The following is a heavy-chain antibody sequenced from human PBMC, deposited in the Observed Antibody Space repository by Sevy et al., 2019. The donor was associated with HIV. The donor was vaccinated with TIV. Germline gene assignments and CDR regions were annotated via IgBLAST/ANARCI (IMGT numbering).Heavy chain of an antibody. D-gene: IGHD2-15*01. CDR2: IRYDGSHK. CDR3: AKGFCSGATCARDYYYYGMDV. V-gene: IGHV3-30*02. CDR1: GFTLSSYG. Sequence: GGSLRLSCAASGFTLSSYGMHWVRQAPGKGLEWVAFIRYDGSHKYYADSVKGRFTISRDNSKNTLSVQMNSLRAEDTAVYYCAKGFCSGATCARDYYYYGMDVWGQGTTVTVSS. J-gene: IGHJ6*02.